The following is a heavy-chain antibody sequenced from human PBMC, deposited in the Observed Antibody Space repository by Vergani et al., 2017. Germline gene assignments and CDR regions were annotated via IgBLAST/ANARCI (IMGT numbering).Heavy chain of an antibody. CDR3: TTDPFVWFGESYYYYYYMDV. CDR1: GFTFSNAW. CDR2: IKSKTDGGTT. Sequence: EVQLVESGGGLVKPGGSLRLSCAASGFTFSNAWMSWVRQAPGKGLEWVGRIKSKTDGGTTDYAAPVKGRFTISRDDSKNTLYLQMNSLKTEDTAVYYCTTDPFVWFGESYYYYYYMDVWGKGTTVTVSS. D-gene: IGHD3-10*01. V-gene: IGHV3-15*01. J-gene: IGHJ6*03.